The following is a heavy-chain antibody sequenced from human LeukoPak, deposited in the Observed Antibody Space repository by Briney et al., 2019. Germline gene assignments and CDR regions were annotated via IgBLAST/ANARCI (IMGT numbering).Heavy chain of an antibody. Sequence: SETLSLTCTVSGGSISSYYWSWIRQPPGKGRGWMGYIYYSGSTHYNPSLKSRVTISVDTSKNQFSLKLSSVTAADTAVYYCERYSNIAAAGDMVFDYWGQGTLVTVSS. CDR2: IYYSGST. J-gene: IGHJ4*02. CDR1: GGSISSYY. CDR3: ERYSNIAAAGDMVFDY. D-gene: IGHD6-13*01. V-gene: IGHV4-59*08.